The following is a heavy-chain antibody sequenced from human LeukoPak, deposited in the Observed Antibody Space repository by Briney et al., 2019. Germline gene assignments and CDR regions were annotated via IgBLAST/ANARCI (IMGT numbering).Heavy chain of an antibody. Sequence: GESLKISCEGSGYIFAGSWIAWVRQMPGKGLEWMGIVYPGNSDTRYSPSFLGQVTISADKSISTAYLQWSSLKASDTAIYYCARQPLVRDCGGDCEFDYWGQGTLVSVSS. CDR2: VYPGNSDT. J-gene: IGHJ4*02. CDR1: GYIFAGSW. D-gene: IGHD2-21*02. CDR3: ARQPLVRDCGGDCEFDY. V-gene: IGHV5-51*01.